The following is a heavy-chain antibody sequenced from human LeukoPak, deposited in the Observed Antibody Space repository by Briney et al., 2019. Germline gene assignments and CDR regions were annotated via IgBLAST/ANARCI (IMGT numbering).Heavy chain of an antibody. CDR1: RFTISGSV. V-gene: IGHV3-73*01. CDR3: TTIGYCSGGSCS. CDR2: IRSKANSYET. D-gene: IGHD2-15*01. Sequence: GSVRLTCAGARFTISGSVRQWLGQACGKGLERVGRIRSKANSYETAYGAAGKGRITISRDDSKNTAYLQMNSLKTEDTAVYYCTTIGYCSGGSCSWGQGTLVTVSS. J-gene: IGHJ5*02.